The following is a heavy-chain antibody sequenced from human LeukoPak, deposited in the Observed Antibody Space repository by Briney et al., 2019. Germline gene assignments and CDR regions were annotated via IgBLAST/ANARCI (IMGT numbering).Heavy chain of an antibody. Sequence: PGGSLRLSCAASGFTFTNAWMSWVRQAPGKGLEWVGRIRSRTDGGTTDYAAPVKGRFTISRGDSKDTLYLQMNSLKTEDTAVYYCTTRRLAAAGFDYWGQGTLVTVSS. CDR1: GFTFTNAW. CDR2: IRSRTDGGTT. V-gene: IGHV3-15*01. J-gene: IGHJ4*02. CDR3: TTRRLAAAGFDY. D-gene: IGHD6-13*01.